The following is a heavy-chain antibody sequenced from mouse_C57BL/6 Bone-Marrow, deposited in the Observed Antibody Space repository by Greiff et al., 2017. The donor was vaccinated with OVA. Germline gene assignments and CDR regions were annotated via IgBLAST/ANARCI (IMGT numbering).Heavy chain of an antibody. Sequence: VQLQQSGAELVRPGASVKLSCTASGFNIKDAYMHWVKQRPEQGLEWIGWIDPENGDTEYASKFQGKATITADTSSNTAYLQLSSLTSEDTAVYYCTTLYGYYFDYWGQGTTLTVSS. V-gene: IGHV14-4*01. D-gene: IGHD1-1*02. CDR1: GFNIKDAY. CDR2: IDPENGDT. J-gene: IGHJ2*01. CDR3: TTLYGYYFDY.